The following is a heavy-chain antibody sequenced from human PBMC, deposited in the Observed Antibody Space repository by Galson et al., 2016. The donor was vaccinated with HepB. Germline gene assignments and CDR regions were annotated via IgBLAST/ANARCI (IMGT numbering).Heavy chain of an antibody. Sequence: SLRLSCAASGFTFSRYAMSWVRQAPGKGLEWVSAISGSGGSTYYADSAKGRFTISRDNSKNTLYLQMNSLRAEDTAVYYCAKDLGFLEWLFFDSYYYYDMDVWGQGTTVTVSS. D-gene: IGHD3-3*01. CDR2: ISGSGGST. J-gene: IGHJ6*02. CDR1: GFTFSRYA. CDR3: AKDLGFLEWLFFDSYYYYDMDV. V-gene: IGHV3-23*01.